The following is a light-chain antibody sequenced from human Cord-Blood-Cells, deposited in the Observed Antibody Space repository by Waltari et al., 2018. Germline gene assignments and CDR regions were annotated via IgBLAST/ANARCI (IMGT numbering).Light chain of an antibody. V-gene: IGKV3-20*01. CDR2: GAS. CDR3: QQYGSSPET. J-gene: IGKJ1*01. CDR1: QSVSSSY. Sequence: EIVLTQSPGPLPLSPGEGAPSSCRASQSVSSSYLAWYQQKPGQAPRLLIYGASSRATGIPDRFSGSGSGTDFTLTISRLEPEDFAVYYCQQYGSSPETFGQGTKVEIK.